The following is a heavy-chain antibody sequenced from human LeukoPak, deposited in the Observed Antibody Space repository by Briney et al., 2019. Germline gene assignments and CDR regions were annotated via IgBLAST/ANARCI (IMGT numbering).Heavy chain of an antibody. CDR2: INPSGGST. Sequence: WASVKVSCKASGYTFTSYYMHWVRQAPGQGLEWMGIINPSGGSTSYAQKFQGRVTMTRDMSTSTVYMELSSLRSEDTAAYYCARTITLVRGVGRFDFDNWGQGTLVTVSS. CDR1: GYTFTSYY. J-gene: IGHJ4*02. D-gene: IGHD3-10*01. V-gene: IGHV1-46*01. CDR3: ARTITLVRGVGRFDFDN.